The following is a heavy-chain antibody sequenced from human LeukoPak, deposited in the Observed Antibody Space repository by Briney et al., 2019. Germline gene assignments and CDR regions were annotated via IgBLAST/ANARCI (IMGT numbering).Heavy chain of an antibody. CDR3: VRDLGIAVAPGY. CDR2: INSDGSST. D-gene: IGHD6-19*01. J-gene: IGHJ4*02. V-gene: IGHV3-74*01. CDR1: GFTFSNYW. Sequence: GGSLRLSCAASGFTFSNYWMHWVRQAPGKGPVWVSRINSDGSSTNYADSVKGRFTISRDNAKNTLHLQMNSLRAEDTAVYYCVRDLGIAVAPGYWGQGTLVTVSS.